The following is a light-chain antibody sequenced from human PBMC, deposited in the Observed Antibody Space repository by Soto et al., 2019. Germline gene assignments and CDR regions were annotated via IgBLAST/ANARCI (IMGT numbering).Light chain of an antibody. Sequence: DIQLTQSPSFLSASVEDMFTISCRASYDISSSLAWYQQEPGKPPKLLIYDSSTLQTGVPSRFTGSGSGRKFTLTLSSLQPEDFETYYCLQDFSYPRTFGQGTKVDIK. V-gene: IGKV1-9*01. CDR2: DSS. CDR3: LQDFSYPRT. J-gene: IGKJ1*01. CDR1: YDISSS.